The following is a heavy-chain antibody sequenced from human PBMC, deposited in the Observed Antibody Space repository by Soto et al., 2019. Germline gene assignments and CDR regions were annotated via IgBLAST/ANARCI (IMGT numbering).Heavy chain of an antibody. Sequence: PGGSLRLSCAASGYTFSGYYMSWIRQAPGKGLEWISYIDTSSTKIYYADSVKGRFTISRDNAKNSLYLEMNSLRDEDTAVYYCASHYDMWSGYLSPVDYWGQGTLVTVSS. CDR3: ASHYDMWSGYLSPVDY. CDR2: IDTSSTKI. V-gene: IGHV3-11*01. CDR1: GYTFSGYY. D-gene: IGHD3-3*01. J-gene: IGHJ4*02.